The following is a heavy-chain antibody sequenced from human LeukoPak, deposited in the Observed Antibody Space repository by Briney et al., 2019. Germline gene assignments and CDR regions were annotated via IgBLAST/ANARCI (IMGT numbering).Heavy chain of an antibody. CDR2: INPSGGYT. J-gene: IGHJ4*02. D-gene: IGHD3-16*02. CDR3: AREGTYYDYVWGSYRPTKLFDY. Sequence: GASVEVSCKASGFTFTSYYMHWVRQAPGQGLEWMGIINPSGGYTSYAQKFPGRVTMTRDTSTSTVYMELSSLRSEDTAVYYCAREGTYYDYVWGSYRPTKLFDYWGQGTLVTASS. V-gene: IGHV1-46*01. CDR1: GFTFTSYY.